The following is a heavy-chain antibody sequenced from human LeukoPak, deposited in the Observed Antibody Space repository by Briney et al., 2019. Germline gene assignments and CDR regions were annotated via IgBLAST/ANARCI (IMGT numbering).Heavy chain of an antibody. CDR1: GYTFSNYY. V-gene: IGHV1-46*01. CDR2: INPSGGST. Sequence: ASVKVSCKASGYTFSNYYMHWVRQAPGQGLEWMGIINPSGGSTSYAQKFQGRVTMTRDTSTSTVYMEMSSLRSEDTAMYYCARERDGGADWGQGTLVTVSS. CDR3: ARERDGGAD. D-gene: IGHD3-16*01. J-gene: IGHJ4*02.